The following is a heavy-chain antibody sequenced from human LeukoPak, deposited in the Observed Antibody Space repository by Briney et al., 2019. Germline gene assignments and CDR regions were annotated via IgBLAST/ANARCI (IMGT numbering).Heavy chain of an antibody. Sequence: ASVKVSCKASGYTFINYDIHWVRQATGQGLEWMGRVNANSGKTGFAQKFQGRLTMTTNTSISTAYMELSSLRSDDTAAYYCAKGVTYYRPGYDIWGQGTLVTVSS. V-gene: IGHV1-8*01. CDR3: AKGVTYYRPGYDI. D-gene: IGHD2-21*02. J-gene: IGHJ4*02. CDR1: GYTFINYD. CDR2: VNANSGKT.